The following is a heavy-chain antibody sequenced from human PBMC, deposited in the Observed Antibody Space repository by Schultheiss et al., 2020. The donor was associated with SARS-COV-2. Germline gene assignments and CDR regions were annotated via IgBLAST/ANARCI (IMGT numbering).Heavy chain of an antibody. V-gene: IGHV4-39*07. CDR3: ARDSQLANYYYYMDV. CDR2: IHHSGYT. CDR1: GGSISSSSYY. J-gene: IGHJ6*03. Sequence: SETLSLTCTVSGGSISSSSYYWGWIRQPPGKGLEWIGTIHHSGYTYYNPSLKSRVTISADTSRNEFSLKLSSVTAADTAVYYCARDSQLANYYYYMDVWGKGTTVTVSS. D-gene: IGHD6-13*01.